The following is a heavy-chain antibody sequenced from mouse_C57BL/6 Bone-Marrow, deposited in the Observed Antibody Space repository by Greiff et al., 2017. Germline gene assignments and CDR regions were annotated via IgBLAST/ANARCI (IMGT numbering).Heavy chain of an antibody. CDR3: ARIYYYGSSYLLWAMDY. V-gene: IGHV8-8*01. CDR2: IWWDDDK. CDR1: GFSLSTFGMG. J-gene: IGHJ4*01. D-gene: IGHD1-1*01. Sequence: QVTLKESGPGILQPSQTLSLTCSFSGFSLSTFGMGVGWIRQPSGKGLEWLAHIWWDDDKYYNPALKSRLTLSKDTSKNQVFLKIANVDTADTATYYCARIYYYGSSYLLWAMDYWGQGTSVTVSS.